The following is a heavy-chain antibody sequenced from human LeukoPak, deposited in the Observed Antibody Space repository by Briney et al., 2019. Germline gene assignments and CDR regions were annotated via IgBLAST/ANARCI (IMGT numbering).Heavy chain of an antibody. CDR3: ARSVPYDYVWGSYRYTDTQFDY. CDR2: MYYSGCT. D-gene: IGHD3-16*02. Sequence: SETLSLTCTVSGGSISSYFWSWIRQPPGKGLEWLGYMYYSGCTNYNPPLKSRVTISVDTSKNQFSLKLSSVTAADTAVYYCARSVPYDYVWGSYRYTDTQFDYWGQGTLVTVSS. CDR1: GGSISSYF. V-gene: IGHV4-59*01. J-gene: IGHJ4*02.